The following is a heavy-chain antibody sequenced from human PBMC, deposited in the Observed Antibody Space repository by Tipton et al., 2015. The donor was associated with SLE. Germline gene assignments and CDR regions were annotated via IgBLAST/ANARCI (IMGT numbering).Heavy chain of an antibody. CDR3: ARERVAVAATPWYFDL. V-gene: IGHV4-59*01. CDR2: IYYSGST. Sequence: TLSLTCTVSGGSISSYYWSWIRQPPGKGLEWIGYIYYSGSTNYNPSLKSRVTISVDTSKNQFSPKLSPVTAADTAVYYCARERVAVAATPWYFDLWGRGTLVTVSS. J-gene: IGHJ2*01. D-gene: IGHD6-19*01. CDR1: GGSISSYY.